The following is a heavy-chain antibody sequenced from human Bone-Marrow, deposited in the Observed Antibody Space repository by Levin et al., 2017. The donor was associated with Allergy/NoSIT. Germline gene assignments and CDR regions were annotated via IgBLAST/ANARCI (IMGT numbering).Heavy chain of an antibody. CDR1: GFSFSDYW. V-gene: IGHV3-7*01. Sequence: LSLTCVAPGFSFSDYWLTWVRQAPGKGLEWVANIKPDGSEKYYADSVTGRFNISRDNAQNSLYLQMKYLSAEDTAVYYCASPYSSDWVFDLWGPGTMVTVSS. J-gene: IGHJ3*01. CDR3: ASPYSSDWVFDL. CDR2: IKPDGSEK. D-gene: IGHD6-19*01.